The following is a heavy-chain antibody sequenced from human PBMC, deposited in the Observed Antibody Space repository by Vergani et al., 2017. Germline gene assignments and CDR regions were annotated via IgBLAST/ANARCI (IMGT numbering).Heavy chain of an antibody. V-gene: IGHV4-39*02. CDR3: ARDRPAYYDYVWGSYRYTNYYYGMDV. CDR1: GVSIGSNSYY. D-gene: IGHD3-16*02. CDR2: IYYTGTT. Sequence: QLQLQESGPGLVKPSETLSLTCTVSGVSIGSNSYYWGWIRQPPGKGLEWIGTIYYTGTTYYNEAHKSRLTISVDTSKNQFSLKLSSVTAADTAVYYCARDRPAYYDYVWGSYRYTNYYYGMDVWGQGTTVTVSS. J-gene: IGHJ6*02.